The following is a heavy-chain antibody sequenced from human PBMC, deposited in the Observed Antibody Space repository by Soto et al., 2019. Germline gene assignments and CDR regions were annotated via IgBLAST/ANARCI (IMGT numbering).Heavy chain of an antibody. V-gene: IGHV3-33*01. CDR3: GRGYNYADY. D-gene: IGHD5-18*01. CDR1: GFSFSTYG. Sequence: GVSLRLSCAASGFSFSTYGMQWVRQAPGKGLEWVAEIWYDGSNDFYSDSVKGRFTISRDNAKNTLFLQMNSLRAEDTAMYYCGRGYNYADYWGQGTQVTVSS. J-gene: IGHJ4*02. CDR2: IWYDGSND.